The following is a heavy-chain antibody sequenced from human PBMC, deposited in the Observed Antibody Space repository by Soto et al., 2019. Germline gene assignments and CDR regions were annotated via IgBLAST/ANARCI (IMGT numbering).Heavy chain of an antibody. V-gene: IGHV3-74*01. CDR3: ASGQLVTRLFDY. D-gene: IGHD1-1*01. CDR1: GFTFSSYW. CDR2: INSDGGST. Sequence: PGGSLRLSCAASGFTFSSYWMHWVRQAPGKGLVWVSRINSDGGSTSYADSVKGRFTISRDNAKNTLYLQMNSLRAEDTAVYYCASGQLVTRLFDYWGQGTLVTVSS. J-gene: IGHJ4*02.